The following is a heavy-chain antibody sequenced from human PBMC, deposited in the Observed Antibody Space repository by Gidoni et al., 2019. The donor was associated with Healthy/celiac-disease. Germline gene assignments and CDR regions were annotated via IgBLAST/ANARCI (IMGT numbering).Heavy chain of an antibody. J-gene: IGHJ5*02. V-gene: IGHV4-59*01. Sequence: QVQLQESGPGLVKPSETLSLTCTVSGGSISSYYWSWIRQPPGKGLDWIGYIYYNGSTNYNPSLKSRVTISVNTSKNQFSLKLSSGTAADTAVYYCARGGDAGADPWGQGTLVTVSS. CDR3: ARGGDAGADP. CDR1: GGSISSYY. CDR2: IYYNGST. D-gene: IGHD3-16*01.